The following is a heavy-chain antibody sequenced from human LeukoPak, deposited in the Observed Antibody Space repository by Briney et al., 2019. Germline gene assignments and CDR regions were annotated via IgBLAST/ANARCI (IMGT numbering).Heavy chain of an antibody. D-gene: IGHD1-26*01. Sequence: PSETLSLTCTVSGGSISSGGYYWSWSRQHPGKGLEWIGYIYYSGSTYYNPSLKSRVTISVDTSKNQFSLKLSSVTAADTAVYYCARGGDGPSIVGATMAFFDYWGQGTLVTVSS. CDR1: GGSISSGGYY. V-gene: IGHV4-31*03. J-gene: IGHJ4*02. CDR2: IYYSGST. CDR3: ARGGDGPSIVGATMAFFDY.